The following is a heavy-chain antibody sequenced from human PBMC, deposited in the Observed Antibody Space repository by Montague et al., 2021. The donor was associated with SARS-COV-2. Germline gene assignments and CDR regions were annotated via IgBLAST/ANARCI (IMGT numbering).Heavy chain of an antibody. J-gene: IGHJ4*02. CDR1: GGSFSGYC. V-gene: IGHV4-34*01. CDR2: INHSGST. D-gene: IGHD5-18*01. Sequence: SETLSLTCVVYGGSFSGYCWSWIRQPPGKGLEWIGEINHSGSTNYDPSLKSRVTISVDTSKKQFSLRLNSVTAADTAVYYCARGGGYSYGALDYWGQGTLVTVSS. CDR3: ARGGGYSYGALDY.